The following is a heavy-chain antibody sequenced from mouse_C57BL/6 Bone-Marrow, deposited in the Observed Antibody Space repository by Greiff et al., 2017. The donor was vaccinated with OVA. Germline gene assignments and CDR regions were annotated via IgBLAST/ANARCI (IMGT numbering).Heavy chain of an antibody. CDR3: AREDYYSNYLFAY. CDR2: IDPSDSYT. Sequence: QVHVKQPGAELVKPGASVKLSCKASGYTFTSYWMQWVKQRPGQGLEWIGEIDPSDSYTNYNQKFKGKATLTVDTSSSTAYMQLSSLTSEDSAVYYCAREDYYSNYLFAYWGQGTLVTVSA. J-gene: IGHJ3*01. D-gene: IGHD2-5*01. CDR1: GYTFTSYW. V-gene: IGHV1-50*01.